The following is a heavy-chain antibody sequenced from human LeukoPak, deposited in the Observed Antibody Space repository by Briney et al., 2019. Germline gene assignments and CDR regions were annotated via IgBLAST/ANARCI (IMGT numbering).Heavy chain of an antibody. CDR3: AKVKGNYDSSPFDY. CDR1: GFTFSSYG. V-gene: IGHV3-30*18. D-gene: IGHD3-22*01. J-gene: IGHJ4*02. CDR2: ISYDGSNK. Sequence: PGGSLRLSCATSGFTFSSYGMHWVRQAPGKGLEWVAVISYDGSNKYYADSVKGRFTISRDNSKNTLYLQMNSLRAEDTAVYYCAKVKGNYDSSPFDYWGQGTLVTVSS.